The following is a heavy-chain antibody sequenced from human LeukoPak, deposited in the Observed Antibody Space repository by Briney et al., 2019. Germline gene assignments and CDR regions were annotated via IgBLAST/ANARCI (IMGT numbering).Heavy chain of an antibody. V-gene: IGHV3-21*01. Sequence: GGSLRLSCAASGFSFSSYSMNWVRQAPGKGLEWVSSISSTSSYIYYADSVKGRFTISRDNAKNSLYLQMNSLRAEDTAVYRCMVTHPQHYYFDYWGQGTLVTVSS. CDR3: MVTHPQHYYFDY. J-gene: IGHJ4*02. D-gene: IGHD2-21*02. CDR2: ISSTSSYI. CDR1: GFSFSSYS.